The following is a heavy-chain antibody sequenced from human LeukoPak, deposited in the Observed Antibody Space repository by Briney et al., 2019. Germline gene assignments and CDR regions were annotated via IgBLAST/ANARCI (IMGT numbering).Heavy chain of an antibody. J-gene: IGHJ3*02. CDR3: ARPTEMATIRDAFDI. CDR2: INNDGSST. V-gene: IGHV3-74*01. CDR1: GCNFSSYW. D-gene: IGHD5-24*01. Sequence: GSPRLSCAASGCNFSSYWMHWVRQAPGKGVVWVSRINNDGSSTSYADSVKGRFTISRDNAKNTLYLQMNSLRAEDTAVYYCARPTEMATIRDAFDIWGQGTRVTVSS.